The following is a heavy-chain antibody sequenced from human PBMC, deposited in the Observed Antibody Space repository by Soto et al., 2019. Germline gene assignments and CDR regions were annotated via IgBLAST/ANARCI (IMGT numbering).Heavy chain of an antibody. Sequence: EVHLVESGGGLVQPGGSLGLSCAASGFTFSRYWMSWVRLAPGKGLEWVAHIKQSGSDRYYVDSVRGRFTISRDNAKNSLYLQMNSLRVEDTAMYYCASVKSWAVSTWGQGTLVTVSS. CDR3: ASVKSWAVST. V-gene: IGHV3-7*01. J-gene: IGHJ5*02. CDR2: IKQSGSDR. D-gene: IGHD3-10*01. CDR1: GFTFSRYW.